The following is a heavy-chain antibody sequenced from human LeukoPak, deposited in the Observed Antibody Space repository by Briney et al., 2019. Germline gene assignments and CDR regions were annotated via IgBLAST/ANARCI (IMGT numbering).Heavy chain of an antibody. CDR2: ISGSGGST. CDR3: AKAIAVAGTTPEAF. CDR1: GLTFSSYA. J-gene: IGHJ4*02. D-gene: IGHD6-19*01. Sequence: GGSLRLSCAASGLTFSSYAMSWVRQAPGKGLEWVSAISGSGGSTYYADSVKGRFTISRDNSKNTLYLQMNSLRAEDTAVYYGAKAIAVAGTTPEAFWGQGTLVTVSS. V-gene: IGHV3-23*01.